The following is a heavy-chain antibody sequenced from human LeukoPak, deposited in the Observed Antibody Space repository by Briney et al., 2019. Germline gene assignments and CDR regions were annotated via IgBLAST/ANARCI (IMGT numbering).Heavy chain of an antibody. CDR1: GGSISSYY. Sequence: SETLSLTCTVSGGSISSYYWSWIRQPAGKGLEWIGRIYTSGSTNYNPSLKSRVTISVDTSKNQCSLKLSSVTAADTAVYYCARYVAVAGTIKWFDPWGQGTLVTVSS. D-gene: IGHD6-19*01. CDR3: ARYVAVAGTIKWFDP. J-gene: IGHJ5*02. CDR2: IYTSGST. V-gene: IGHV4-4*07.